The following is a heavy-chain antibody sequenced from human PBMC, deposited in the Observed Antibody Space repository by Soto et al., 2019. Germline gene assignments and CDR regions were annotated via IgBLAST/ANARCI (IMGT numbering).Heavy chain of an antibody. D-gene: IGHD4-17*01. CDR1: GFTFWRHG. Sequence: QVQLVESGGGVVQPGGSLRLSCAASGFTFWRHGMHWVRQAPGKGLEWVAVIGSDGARDSYADSMKGRFSISRDNGQNTLYLQINSLRVEDTAVYYCARDDDYPDKGLDYWGQGTLVTVSS. CDR2: IGSDGARD. CDR3: ARDDDYPDKGLDY. V-gene: IGHV3-33*01. J-gene: IGHJ4*02.